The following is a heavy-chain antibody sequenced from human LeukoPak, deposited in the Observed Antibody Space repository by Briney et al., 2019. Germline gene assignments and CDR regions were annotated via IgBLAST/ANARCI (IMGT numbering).Heavy chain of an antibody. J-gene: IGHJ4*02. CDR2: IYHSGST. D-gene: IGHD4/OR15-4a*01. CDR3: SRDSDYGAFDY. Sequence: SETLSLTCTVSDDSITIYYWSWIRQPPGKGLEWIGSIYHSGSTFYNPSLKSRVTISVDTSKNQFSLKLSSVTAADTAVYYCSRDSDYGAFDYWGQGTLVTVSS. CDR1: DDSITIYY. V-gene: IGHV4-38-2*02.